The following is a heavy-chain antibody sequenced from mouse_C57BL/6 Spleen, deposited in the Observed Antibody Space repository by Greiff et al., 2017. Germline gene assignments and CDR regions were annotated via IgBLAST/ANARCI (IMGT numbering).Heavy chain of an antibody. D-gene: IGHD1-1*01. CDR3: ARNYYGSSYGAMDY. CDR2: IWTGGGT. V-gene: IGHV2-9-1*01. Sequence: VKLQESGPGLVAPSQSLSITCTVSGFSLTSYAISWVRQPPGKGLEWLGVIWTGGGTNYNSALKSRLSISKDNSKSQVFLKMNSLQTDDTARYYCARNYYGSSYGAMDYWGQGTSVTVSS. J-gene: IGHJ4*01. CDR1: GFSLTSYA.